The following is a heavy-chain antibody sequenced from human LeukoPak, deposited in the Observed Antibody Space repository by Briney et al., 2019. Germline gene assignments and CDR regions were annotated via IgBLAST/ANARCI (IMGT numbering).Heavy chain of an antibody. CDR1: GFTVSSNY. Sequence: GSLRLSCAASGFTVSSNYMSWVRQAPGKGLEWVSVIYSGGSTYYADSVKGRFTISRDNSKNTLYLQMNSLRAEDTAVYYCARNAPEGYSSSWYGVLYYFDYWGQGTLVTVSS. V-gene: IGHV3-53*01. J-gene: IGHJ4*02. D-gene: IGHD6-13*01. CDR2: IYSGGST. CDR3: ARNAPEGYSSSWYGVLYYFDY.